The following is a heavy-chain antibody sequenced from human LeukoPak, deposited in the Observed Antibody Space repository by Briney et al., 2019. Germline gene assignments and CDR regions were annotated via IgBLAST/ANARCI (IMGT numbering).Heavy chain of an antibody. CDR3: ARLATSIAGRPEAYYYYYYMDV. CDR1: GGSISSYY. J-gene: IGHJ6*03. CDR2: IYTSGST. Sequence: PLETLSLTCTVSGGSISSYYWSWIRQPPGKGLEWIGYIYTSGSTNYNPSLKSRVTISVDTSKNQFSLTLRPVTAAATAVYYCARLATSIAGRPEAYYYYYYMDVWGKGPTATVPS. D-gene: IGHD6-6*01. V-gene: IGHV4-4*09.